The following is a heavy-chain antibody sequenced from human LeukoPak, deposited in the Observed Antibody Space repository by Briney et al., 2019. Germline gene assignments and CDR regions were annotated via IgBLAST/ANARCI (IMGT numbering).Heavy chain of an antibody. CDR2: IYYSGST. J-gene: IGHJ4*02. CDR1: GDSISNYY. V-gene: IGHV4-59*01. CDR3: ARVDILTGTYY. D-gene: IGHD3-9*01. Sequence: SETLSLTCTISGDSISNYYWSWIRQPPGKGLEWIGYIYYSGSTNYNPSLKSRVTISVEASKNQFSLKLSPVTAADTAVYYCARVDILTGTYYWGPGSLVTVSS.